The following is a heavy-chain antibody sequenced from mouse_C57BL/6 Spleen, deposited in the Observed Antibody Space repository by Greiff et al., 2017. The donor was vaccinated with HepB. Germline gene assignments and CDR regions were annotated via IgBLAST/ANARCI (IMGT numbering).Heavy chain of an antibody. J-gene: IGHJ3*01. CDR2: IDPETGGT. CDR1: GYTFTDYE. CDR3: NPGRFAY. V-gene: IGHV1-15*01. Sequence: QVQLKQSGAELVRPGASVTLSCKASGYTFTDYEMHWVKQTPVHGLEWIGAIDPETGGTAYNQKFKGKAILTAGKSSSTAYMELRSLTSEDSAVYYCNPGRFAYWGQGTLVTVSA. D-gene: IGHD3-3*01.